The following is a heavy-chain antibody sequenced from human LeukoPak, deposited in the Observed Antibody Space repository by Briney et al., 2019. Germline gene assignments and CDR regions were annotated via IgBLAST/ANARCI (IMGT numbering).Heavy chain of an antibody. CDR3: ARQGYTYGYDY. CDR2: IYPGDSDS. D-gene: IGHD5-18*01. Sequence: GESLKISCKGSGNSFTTYRITWVRQMPGKGLEWMGIIYPGDSDSRYSPSFQGQVTMSADKSISTAYLQWSSLKASDTAMYYCARQGYTYGYDYWGQGTLVTVSS. CDR1: GNSFTTYR. V-gene: IGHV5-51*01. J-gene: IGHJ4*02.